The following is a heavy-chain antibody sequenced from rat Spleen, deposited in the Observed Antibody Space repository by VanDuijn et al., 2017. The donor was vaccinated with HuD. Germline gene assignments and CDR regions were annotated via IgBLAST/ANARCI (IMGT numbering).Heavy chain of an antibody. CDR2: IWTGRST. CDR3: ARANRDTYAHFDY. CDR1: GFSLTSYN. V-gene: IGHV2-30*01. J-gene: IGHJ2*01. Sequence: VQLRESGPGLVQASQTLSLTCTVSGFSLTSYNVHWVRQPTGKGLEWMGVIWTGRSTAYNAALKSRLSISRYTSKSQVFLKMNSLQTEDTATYYCARANRDTYAHFDYWGQGVMVTVSS. D-gene: IGHD2-5*01.